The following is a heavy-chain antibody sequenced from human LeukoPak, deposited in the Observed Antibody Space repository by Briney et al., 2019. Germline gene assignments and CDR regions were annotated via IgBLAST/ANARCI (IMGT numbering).Heavy chain of an antibody. CDR1: GFTFTNYW. J-gene: IGHJ4*02. CDR2: IKQDRSEK. Sequence: GGSLRLSCAASGFTFTNYWMSWVRQAPGKGLELVANIKQDRSEKYYVDSVKGRFTISRDNAKNSLYLQMNSLRAEDTAVYYCAREDIVVVVQTTRGLGSTFDYWGQGTLVTVSS. V-gene: IGHV3-7*01. CDR3: AREDIVVVVQTTRGLGSTFDY. D-gene: IGHD2-15*01.